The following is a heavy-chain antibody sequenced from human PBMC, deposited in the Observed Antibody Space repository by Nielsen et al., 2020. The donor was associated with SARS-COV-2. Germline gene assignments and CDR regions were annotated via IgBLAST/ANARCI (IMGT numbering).Heavy chain of an antibody. J-gene: IGHJ4*02. V-gene: IGHV3-74*01. D-gene: IGHD3-9*01. CDR2: VNMDGRGT. Sequence: GESLKISCAASGFTFSNYWMHWVRQAPGKGLVWVARVNMDGRGTNYADSVKGRFTISRDNSKNTLYLQMNSLRAEDTAVYYCAKDGVRAYYDILTGYYYGAGAEYYFDYWGQGTLVTVSS. CDR1: GFTFSNYW. CDR3: AKDGVRAYYDILTGYYYGAGAEYYFDY.